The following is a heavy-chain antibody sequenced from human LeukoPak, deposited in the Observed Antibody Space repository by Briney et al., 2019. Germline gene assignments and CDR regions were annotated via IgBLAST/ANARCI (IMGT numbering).Heavy chain of an antibody. D-gene: IGHD3-3*01. Sequence: SETLSLTCTVSGGSISSGGYYWSWIRQHPGKGLEWIGYIYYSGSTYYNPSLKSRVTTSVDTSKNQFSLKLSSVTAADTAVYYCARAVNTYYDFWSGPQAYGMDVWGQGTTVTVSS. CDR1: GGSISSGGYY. J-gene: IGHJ6*02. V-gene: IGHV4-31*03. CDR3: ARAVNTYYDFWSGPQAYGMDV. CDR2: IYYSGST.